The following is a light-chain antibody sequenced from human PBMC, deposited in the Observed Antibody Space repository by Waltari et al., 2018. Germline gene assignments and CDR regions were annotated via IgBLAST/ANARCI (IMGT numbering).Light chain of an antibody. CDR3: ISYAGSNTWV. CDR2: EVT. Sequence: QSALTQPPSASGSPGQSVTISCTGTSSDGGGYNYVSWYQQHPGKAPKLIIYEVTKRPSGVPDRFSGSKSGNTASLTVSGLQTEDEADYYCISYAGSNTWVFGGGTKLTVL. J-gene: IGLJ3*02. V-gene: IGLV2-8*01. CDR1: SSDGGGYNY.